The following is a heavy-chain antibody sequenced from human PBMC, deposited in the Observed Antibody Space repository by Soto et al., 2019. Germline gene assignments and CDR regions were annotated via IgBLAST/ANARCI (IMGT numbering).Heavy chain of an antibody. CDR3: AIDRYYYDRSAGLVNDS. J-gene: IGHJ4*02. D-gene: IGHD3-22*01. CDR1: GYTFTSYG. Sequence: GASVKVSCKASGYTFTSYGISWVRQAPGQGLEWMGWISAYNGNTNYAQKLQGRVTMTTDTSTSTAYMELRSLRSDDTAVYYCAIDRYYYDRSAGLVNDSCAQGTLAPV. CDR2: ISAYNGNT. V-gene: IGHV1-18*01.